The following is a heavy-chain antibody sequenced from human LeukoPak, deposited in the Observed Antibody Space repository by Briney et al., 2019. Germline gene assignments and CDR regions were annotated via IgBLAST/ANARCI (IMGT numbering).Heavy chain of an antibody. V-gene: IGHV3-33*01. D-gene: IGHD6-6*01. CDR3: ARGAFSSSSYYYYGLDV. CDR2: TWHDGSKK. J-gene: IGHJ6*02. Sequence: GGSLRLSCAASGFTFSSYDMHWVRQAPGKGLEWVAVTWHDGSKKYYVDSVKGRFTVSRDNSKNMMFLQVNSLRAGDTAVYYCARGAFSSSSYYYYGLDVWGQGTTVTVSS. CDR1: GFTFSSYD.